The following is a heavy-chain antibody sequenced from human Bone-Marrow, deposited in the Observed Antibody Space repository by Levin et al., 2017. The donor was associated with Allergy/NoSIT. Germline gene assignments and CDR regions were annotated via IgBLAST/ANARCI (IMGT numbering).Heavy chain of an antibody. CDR2: ISSSSSYI. CDR3: ARDLFVGSSKWLVRSGDAFDI. J-gene: IGHJ3*02. CDR1: GFTFSSYS. V-gene: IGHV3-21*01. D-gene: IGHD6-19*01. Sequence: PGGSLRLSCAASGFTFSSYSMNWVRQAPGKGLEWVSSISSSSSYIYYADSVKGRFTISRDNAKNSLYLQMNSLRAEDTAVYYCARDLFVGSSKWLVRSGDAFDIWGQGTMVTVSS.